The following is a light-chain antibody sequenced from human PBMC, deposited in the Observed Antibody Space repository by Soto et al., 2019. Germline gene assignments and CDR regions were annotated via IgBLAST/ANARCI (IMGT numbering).Light chain of an antibody. J-gene: IGKJ2*03. V-gene: IGKV2-28*01. Sequence: DIVMTQSPLSLPVTPGEPASISCRSSQSLLHSNGYNYLDWYLQKPGQSPQLLIYLGSSRASGVPDRFSGSGSGTSFTLTISSLEPEDFAVYYCQHSHSWPYSFGQGTKVDIK. CDR2: LGS. CDR3: QHSHSWPYS. CDR1: QSLLHSNGYNY.